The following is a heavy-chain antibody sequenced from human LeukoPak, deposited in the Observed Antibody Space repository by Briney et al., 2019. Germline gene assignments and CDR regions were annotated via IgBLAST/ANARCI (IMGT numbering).Heavy chain of an antibody. CDR3: ARAQGAPADAFDI. Sequence: PSQTLSLTCAVSGGSISSGGYSWSWIRQPPGKGLEWIGYIYHSGSTYYNPSLKSRVTISVDRSKNQFSLKLSSVTAADTAVYYCARAQGAPADAFDIWGQETMVTVSS. V-gene: IGHV4-30-2*01. CDR1: GGSISSGGYS. J-gene: IGHJ3*02. CDR2: IYHSGST.